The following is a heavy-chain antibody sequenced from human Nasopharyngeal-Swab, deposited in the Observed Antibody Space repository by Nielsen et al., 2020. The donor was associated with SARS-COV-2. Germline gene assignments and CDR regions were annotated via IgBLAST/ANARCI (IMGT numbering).Heavy chain of an antibody. D-gene: IGHD3-10*01. Sequence: GESLKISCKGSGYSFSNYWIAWVCQMPGKGLEWMGIIYPGDSDTRYSPSFQGQVTISADKSISTVYLQWSSLKASDTAMYYCAKTYYYGSGRTIWFDPWGQGTFVTVSS. CDR2: IYPGDSDT. V-gene: IGHV5-51*01. CDR3: AKTYYYGSGRTIWFDP. CDR1: GYSFSNYW. J-gene: IGHJ5*02.